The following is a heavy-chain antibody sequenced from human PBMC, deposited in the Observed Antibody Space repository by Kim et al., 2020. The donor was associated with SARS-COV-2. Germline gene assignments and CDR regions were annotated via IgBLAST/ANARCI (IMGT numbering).Heavy chain of an antibody. CDR2: IIPIFGTA. CDR1: GGTFSSYA. V-gene: IGHV1-69*13. CDR3: ARDGGYYDSSGSEYFQH. D-gene: IGHD3-22*01. Sequence: SVKVSCKASGGTFSSYAISWVRQAPGQGLEWMGGIIPIFGTANYAQKFQGRVTITADESTSTAYMELSSLRSEDTAVYYCARDGGYYDSSGSEYFQHWGQGTLVTVSS. J-gene: IGHJ1*01.